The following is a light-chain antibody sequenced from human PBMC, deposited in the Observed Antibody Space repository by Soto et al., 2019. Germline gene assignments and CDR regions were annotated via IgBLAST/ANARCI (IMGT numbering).Light chain of an antibody. V-gene: IGLV4-69*01. CDR1: SGHSSYA. Sequence: QLVLTQSPSASASLGASVKLTCTLSSGHSSYAIAWHQQQPEKGPQYLMKLNSDGSHSKGDWIPDRVSGSSSGAERYFTISIHQSEDESDSYCQTWGTGIWVFGGGTKVTVL. CDR2: LNSDGSH. CDR3: QTWGTGIWV. J-gene: IGLJ3*02.